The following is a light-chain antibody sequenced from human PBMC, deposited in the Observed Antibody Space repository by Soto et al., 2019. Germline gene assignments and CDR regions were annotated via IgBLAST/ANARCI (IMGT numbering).Light chain of an antibody. V-gene: IGKV1-39*01. CDR2: DAS. CDR3: QQSYTTPPWT. CDR1: QSISSY. J-gene: IGKJ1*01. Sequence: DIQMTQSPSSLSASVGVRVTITCRASQSISSYLNWYQQKPGKAPKVLIYDASSLQSGVPSRFSGSGSGTDFTLTISSLQPEDFATYYCQQSYTTPPWTFGQGTKVDIK.